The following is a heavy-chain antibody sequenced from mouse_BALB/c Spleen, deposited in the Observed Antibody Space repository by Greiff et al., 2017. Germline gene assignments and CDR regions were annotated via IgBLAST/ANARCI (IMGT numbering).Heavy chain of an antibody. V-gene: IGHV5-6*01. Sequence: EVQGVESGGDLVKPGGSLKLSCAASGFTFSSYGMSWVRQTPDKRLESVATISSGGSYTYYPDSVKGRFTISRDNAKNTLYLQMSSLKSEDTAMYYCARRTGFAYWGQGTLVTVSA. CDR1: GFTFSSYG. J-gene: IGHJ3*01. CDR3: ARRTGFAY. D-gene: IGHD4-1*01. CDR2: ISSGGSYT.